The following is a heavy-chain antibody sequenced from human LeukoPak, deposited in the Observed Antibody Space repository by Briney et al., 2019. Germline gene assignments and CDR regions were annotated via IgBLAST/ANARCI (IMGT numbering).Heavy chain of an antibody. V-gene: IGHV1-2*04. D-gene: IGHD4-17*01. Sequence: ASVKVSCTASGYTFTGYYMHWVRQAPGQGLEWMGWINPNSGGTNYAQKFQGWVTMTRDTSISTAYMELSRLRSDDTAVYYCARELSGDFNHYYYYGMDVWGQGTTVTVSS. CDR2: INPNSGGT. J-gene: IGHJ6*02. CDR3: ARELSGDFNHYYYYGMDV. CDR1: GYTFTGYY.